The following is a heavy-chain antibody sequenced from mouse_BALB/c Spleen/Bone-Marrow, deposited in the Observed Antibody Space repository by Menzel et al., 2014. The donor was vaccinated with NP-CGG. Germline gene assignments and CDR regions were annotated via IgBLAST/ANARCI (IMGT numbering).Heavy chain of an antibody. J-gene: IGHJ2*01. V-gene: IGHV1-14*01. D-gene: IGHD3-1*01. CDR2: INPYNDGT. CDR1: GYTFTSYV. CDR3: ARPIQLVLPYYFDY. Sequence: VQLQQSGPELVKLGASVKMSCKASGYTFTSYVMHWVKQTPGSGLGWIGYINPYNDGTKYNEKLKGKATLTSDKSSKTAYMELSSLTSEDSAVYYCARPIQLVLPYYFDYWGQGTPLTVSS.